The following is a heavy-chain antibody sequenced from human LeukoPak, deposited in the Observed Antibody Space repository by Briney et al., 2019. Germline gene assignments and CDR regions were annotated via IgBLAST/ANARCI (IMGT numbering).Heavy chain of an antibody. CDR3: ARHDADEIAASVLPFDY. D-gene: IGHD6-13*01. J-gene: IGHJ4*02. CDR1: GDSMTSSSYY. Sequence: PSETLSLTCTVSGDSMTSSSYYWGWIRQPPGKGLEWVGSIYYSGSSYYNPSLKSRVTIFVDTSKNQFSLNLTSVTAADTAVYFCARHDADEIAASVLPFDYWGRGTPVAVSS. CDR2: IYYSGSS. V-gene: IGHV4-39*01.